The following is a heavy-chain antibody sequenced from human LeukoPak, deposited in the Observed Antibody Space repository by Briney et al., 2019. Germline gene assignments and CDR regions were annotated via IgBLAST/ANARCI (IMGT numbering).Heavy chain of an antibody. CDR2: VYSGSY. CDR1: GASITNYF. V-gene: IGHV4-4*09. J-gene: IGHJ4*02. D-gene: IGHD3-3*01. CDR3: ARLRPRTNYDFSSGYYAFDY. Sequence: SETLSLTCTVSGASITNYFWGWIRQPPGKGLQWIGYVYSGSYYYNPSLVSRLTVSVDTAKNQFSLGLRSVTAADTAVYYCARLRPRTNYDFSSGYYAFDYWGQGTLVTVSS.